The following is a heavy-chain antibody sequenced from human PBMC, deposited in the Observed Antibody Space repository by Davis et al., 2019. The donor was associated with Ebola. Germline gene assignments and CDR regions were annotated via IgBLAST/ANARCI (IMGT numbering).Heavy chain of an antibody. CDR2: ISSSSSYI. CDR3: AKETTVTADFDY. V-gene: IGHV3-21*01. D-gene: IGHD4-17*01. CDR1: GFTFSSYS. Sequence: GESLKISCAASGFTFSSYSMNWVRQAPGKGLEWVSSISSSSSYIYYADSVKGRFTISRDNAKNSLYLQMSSLRAEDTAVYYCAKETTVTADFDYWGQGTLVTVSS. J-gene: IGHJ4*02.